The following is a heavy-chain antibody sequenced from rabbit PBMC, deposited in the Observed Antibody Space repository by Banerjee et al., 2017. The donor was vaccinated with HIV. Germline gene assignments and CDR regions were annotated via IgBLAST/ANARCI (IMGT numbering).Heavy chain of an antibody. CDR2: IYTSIGGT. CDR1: GFSFSSSYW. J-gene: IGHJ4*01. V-gene: IGHV1S40*01. D-gene: IGHD2-1*01. CDR3: ARDPADYSDCDYTTIGL. Sequence: QSLEESGGDLVKPGASLTLTCTASGFSFSSSYWICWVRQAPGKGLELIACIYTSIGGTWYASWAKGRFTISKTSSTTVTLQMTSLTAADTATYFCARDPADYSDCDYTTIGLWGQGTLVTVS.